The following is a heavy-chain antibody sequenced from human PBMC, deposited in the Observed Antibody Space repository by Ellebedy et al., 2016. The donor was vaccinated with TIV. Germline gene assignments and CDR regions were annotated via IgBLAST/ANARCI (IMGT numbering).Heavy chain of an antibody. D-gene: IGHD4-17*01. CDR2: IYFSGGT. V-gene: IGHV4-59*01. CDR3: ASSPYGDYGIGY. J-gene: IGHJ4*02. CDR1: GGSISGDY. Sequence: SETLSLTXTVSGGSISGDYWCWIRQTPAKGPEWIRSIYFSGGTNYNPSFRSRVTISVDTSKNQFSLKLSSVTAADTAVYYCASSPYGDYGIGYWGQGALVTVSS.